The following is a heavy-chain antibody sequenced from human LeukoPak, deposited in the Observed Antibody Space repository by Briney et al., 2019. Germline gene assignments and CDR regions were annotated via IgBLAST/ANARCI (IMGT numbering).Heavy chain of an antibody. Sequence: ASVKVSCKASGYTFTSYDINWVRQAPGQGLEWMGWISTYHGNTNYAQKFQGRVTLTTETPTSIASLELRSLRSDDTAVYYCARVPRPSYETSGYYLDFWGQGTLVTVSS. CDR3: ARVPRPSYETSGYYLDF. V-gene: IGHV1-18*01. D-gene: IGHD3-22*01. J-gene: IGHJ4*02. CDR1: GYTFTSYD. CDR2: ISTYHGNT.